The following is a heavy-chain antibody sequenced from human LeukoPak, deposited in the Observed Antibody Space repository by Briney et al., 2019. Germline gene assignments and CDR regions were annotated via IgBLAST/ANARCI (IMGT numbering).Heavy chain of an antibody. CDR3: ARVGGFFDMDV. J-gene: IGHJ6*02. Sequence: PGGSLRLSCAASGFTFSDYYMSWIRQAPGKGLEWVSYISISGSTIDYADSVKGRFTFSRDNAKNSLYLQMNSLRAEDTALYYCARVGGFFDMDVWGQGTPVTISS. CDR1: GFTFSDYY. CDR2: ISISGSTI. V-gene: IGHV3-11*01. D-gene: IGHD1-26*01.